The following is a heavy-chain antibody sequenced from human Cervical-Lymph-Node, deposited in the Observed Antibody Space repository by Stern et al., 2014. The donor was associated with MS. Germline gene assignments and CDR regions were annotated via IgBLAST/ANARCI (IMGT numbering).Heavy chain of an antibody. CDR2: IIPILDIA. J-gene: IGHJ4*02. CDR1: GGTFSSYT. V-gene: IGHV1-69*08. D-gene: IGHD4-17*01. Sequence: QVQMVQSGAAVKKPGSSVKVSCKASGGTFSSYTISWVRQAPGQGLEWMGRIIPILDIANYAQKFQGRVTITADKSTSTAYMELSSLRSEDTAVYYCAREPDYGDYAIDYWGQGTLVTVSS. CDR3: AREPDYGDYAIDY.